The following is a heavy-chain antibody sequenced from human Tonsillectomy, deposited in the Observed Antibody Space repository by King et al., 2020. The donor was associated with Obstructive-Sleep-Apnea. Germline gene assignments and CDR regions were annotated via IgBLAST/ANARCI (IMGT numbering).Heavy chain of an antibody. D-gene: IGHD6-6*01. CDR3: AREGYSNSGGDC. V-gene: IGHV1-18*04. J-gene: IGHJ4*02. CDR1: GYTFTNYG. Sequence: VPVVQSGAEVKKPGASVKVSCQASGYTFTNYGISWVRQAPGQGLEWMGWISAYNGNTNFAQKLQGRVTMTTDTSTSTAYMEVRSLRSDDTAVYFRAREGYSNSGGDCWGQGTLVTVSS. CDR2: ISAYNGNT.